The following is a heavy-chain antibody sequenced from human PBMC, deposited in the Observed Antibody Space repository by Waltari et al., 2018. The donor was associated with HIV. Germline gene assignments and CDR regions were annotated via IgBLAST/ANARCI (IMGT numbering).Heavy chain of an antibody. CDR3: AGGQVIVGGWRHYFGMEV. J-gene: IGHJ6*02. CDR1: GFLLHTHT. Sequence: EVQLVESGGGLVKPGGSLRLSCVASGFLLHTHTMNWVRQAPGKGLEWVASISDNYMFYRGSLKGRFTISRDNAKNSLFLEMSSLRVEDTAVYYCAGGQVIVGGWRHYFGMEVWGQGTTVTVS. V-gene: IGHV3-21*02. D-gene: IGHD3-22*01. CDR2: ISDNYM.